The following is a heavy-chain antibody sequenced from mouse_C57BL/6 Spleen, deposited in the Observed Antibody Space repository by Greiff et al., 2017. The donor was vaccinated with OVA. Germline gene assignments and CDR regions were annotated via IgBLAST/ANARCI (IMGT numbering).Heavy chain of an antibody. V-gene: IGHV1-55*01. CDR3: ARWGNDDWFAY. D-gene: IGHD2-12*01. CDR1: GYTFTSYW. J-gene: IGHJ3*01. CDR2: IYPGSGST. Sequence: VQLQQPGAELVKPGASVKMSCKASGYTFTSYWINWVKQRPGQGLEWLGDIYPGSGSTNYNEKFKSKATLTVDTSSSTAYMQLSSLTSEDSAVYYCARWGNDDWFAYWGQGTLVTVSA.